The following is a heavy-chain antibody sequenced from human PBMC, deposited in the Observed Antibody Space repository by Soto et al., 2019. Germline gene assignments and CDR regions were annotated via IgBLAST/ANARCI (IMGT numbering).Heavy chain of an antibody. Sequence: SETLSVTCTVSGGSISSYYWSWIRQPPGKGLEWIGYIYYSGSTNYNPSLKSRVTISVDTSKNQFSLKLSSVTAADTAVYYCARALGQLGSNWFDPWGQGTLVTVSS. CDR1: GGSISSYY. V-gene: IGHV4-59*01. D-gene: IGHD6-13*01. CDR3: ARALGQLGSNWFDP. CDR2: IYYSGST. J-gene: IGHJ5*02.